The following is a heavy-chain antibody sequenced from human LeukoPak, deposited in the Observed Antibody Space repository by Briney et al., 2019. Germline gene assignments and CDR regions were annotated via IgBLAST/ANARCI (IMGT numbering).Heavy chain of an antibody. CDR3: ARLNGGGFDY. CDR1: GFTVSSNY. J-gene: IGHJ4*02. CDR2: IYSGFST. Sequence: QPGGSLRLSCVASGFTVSSNYMSWVRQAPGKGLEWVSVIYSGFSTYYADSVKGRFTISRHNSKNTLYLQMNSLRAEGTAVYYCARLNGGGFDYWGQGTLVTVSS. D-gene: IGHD4-23*01. V-gene: IGHV3-53*04.